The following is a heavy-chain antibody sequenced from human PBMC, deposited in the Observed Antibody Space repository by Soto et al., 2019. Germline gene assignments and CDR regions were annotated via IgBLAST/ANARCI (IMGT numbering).Heavy chain of an antibody. CDR1: GGTLSSYA. J-gene: IGHJ6*02. CDR3: ARSQGSSTSLEIYYYYYYGMDV. D-gene: IGHD2-2*01. V-gene: IGHV1-69*01. CDR2: IIPISGTA. Sequence: QVQLVQSGAEVKKPGSSVKVSCKASGGTLSSYAISWVRQAPGQGLEWMGGIIPISGTANYAQKFQGRVTITADESTSTAYMELSSPRSEDTAVYYCARSQGSSTSLEIYYYYYYGMDVWGQGTTVTVSS.